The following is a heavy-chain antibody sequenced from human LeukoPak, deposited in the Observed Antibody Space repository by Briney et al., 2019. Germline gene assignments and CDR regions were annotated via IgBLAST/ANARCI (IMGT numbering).Heavy chain of an antibody. CDR3: AREVEDGSGWYNIIDY. V-gene: IGHV1-69*06. D-gene: IGHD6-19*01. CDR1: GGTFTSYA. J-gene: IGHJ4*02. CDR2: IIPIFGTA. Sequence: ASVKVSCKASGGTFTSYAISWVRQAPAQGLEWMGGIIPIFGTAKYAQKFQGRVTITADKSTSTAYMELSSLRSEDTAVYYCAREVEDGSGWYNIIDYRGQGTLGTVSS.